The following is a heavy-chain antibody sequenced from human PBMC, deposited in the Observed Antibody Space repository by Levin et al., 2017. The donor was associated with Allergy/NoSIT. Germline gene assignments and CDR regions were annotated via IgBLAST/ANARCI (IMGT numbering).Heavy chain of an antibody. Sequence: GGSLRLSCAASGFTFSSYGMHWVRQAPGKGLEWVAVIWYDGSNKYYADSVKGRFTISRDNSKNTLYLQMNSLRAEDTAVYYCARELKVQDRVGEGNYYYSAGMDVWGQGTTVTVSS. CDR3: ARELKVQDRVGEGNYYYSAGMDV. V-gene: IGHV3-33*01. J-gene: IGHJ6*02. CDR1: GFTFSSYG. CDR2: IWYDGSNK. D-gene: IGHD3-10*01.